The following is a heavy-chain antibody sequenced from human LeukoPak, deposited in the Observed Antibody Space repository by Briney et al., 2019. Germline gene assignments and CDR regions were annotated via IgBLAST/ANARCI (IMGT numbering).Heavy chain of an antibody. Sequence: GGSLRLSCSAPGFTVSSNYMTSVRQAPGKGLEWVSVIYSGGSTCYADSVKGRFTISRDNSKNTLYLQMNSLRAEDTAVYYCARHYYDSSGYQGIDYWGQGTLVTVSS. V-gene: IGHV3-53*01. J-gene: IGHJ4*02. D-gene: IGHD3-22*01. CDR3: ARHYYDSSGYQGIDY. CDR2: IYSGGST. CDR1: GFTVSSNY.